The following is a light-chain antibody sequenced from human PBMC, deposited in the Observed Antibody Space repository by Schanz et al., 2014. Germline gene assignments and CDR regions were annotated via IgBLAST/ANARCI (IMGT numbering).Light chain of an antibody. V-gene: IGLV2-11*01. J-gene: IGLJ2*01. CDR1: SSDVGGYNY. CDR3: SSYAGNNDFGV. CDR2: DVS. Sequence: QSALTQPRSVSGSPGQSVTISCTGASSDVGGYNYVSWYQQHPGKAPKLIIYDVSRRPSGVPDRFSGSKSGNTASLTVSGLQAEDEADFYCSSYAGNNDFGVFGGGTKLTVL.